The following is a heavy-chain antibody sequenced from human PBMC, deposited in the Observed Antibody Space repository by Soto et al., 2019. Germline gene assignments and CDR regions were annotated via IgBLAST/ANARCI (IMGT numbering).Heavy chain of an antibody. J-gene: IGHJ6*02. Sequence: QVQLVQSGAEVKKPGASVKVSCKASGYTFTGYYMHWVRQAPGQGLEWMGWINPNSGGTNYAQKFQGGVTMTRDTSISTAYMELSRLRSDDTAVYYCARGGWLQSSYYYYGMDVWGQGTTVTVSS. CDR2: INPNSGGT. CDR1: GYTFTGYY. CDR3: ARGGWLQSSYYYYGMDV. V-gene: IGHV1-2*02. D-gene: IGHD5-12*01.